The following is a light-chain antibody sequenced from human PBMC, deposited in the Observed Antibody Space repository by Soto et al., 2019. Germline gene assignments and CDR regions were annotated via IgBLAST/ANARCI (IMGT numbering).Light chain of an antibody. CDR3: QQYNNWPPFIT. J-gene: IGKJ5*01. CDR1: QSVSSN. Sequence: VVMPQSPATLSVSPGGRATLSCRASQSVSSNLAWYQQKPGQAPRLLIYGASTRATGIPARFSGSGSGTEFTLTISSLQSEDFAVYYCQQYNNWPPFITFGQGTRLEIK. CDR2: GAS. V-gene: IGKV3-15*01.